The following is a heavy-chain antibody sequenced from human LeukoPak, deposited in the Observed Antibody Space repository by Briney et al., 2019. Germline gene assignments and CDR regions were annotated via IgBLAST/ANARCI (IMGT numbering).Heavy chain of an antibody. V-gene: IGHV3-74*01. CDR2: IDNDGHGI. CDR1: GFTFSGYW. D-gene: IGHD3-3*01. Sequence: PGGSLRFSCVTSGFTFSGYWMHWVRQGPEKGLELVSRIDNDGHGIIYTDSVKGRFTTSRDNVKNTLYLQMNSLRVEDTAVYYCAAGGGWDPSFGVVTHIDAWGKGTTVVVS. CDR3: AAGGGWDPSFGVVTHIDA. J-gene: IGHJ6*03.